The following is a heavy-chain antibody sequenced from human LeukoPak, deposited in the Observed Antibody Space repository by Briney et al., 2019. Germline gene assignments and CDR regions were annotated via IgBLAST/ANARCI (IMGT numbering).Heavy chain of an antibody. Sequence: PGGSLRLSCAASGFTVSSNYMSWVRQAPGKGLEWVSVIYSGGSTYYADSVKGRFTISRDNSKNTLYLQMNSLRAEDTAVYYCARDLTPAYYDFWSGYCLDYWGQGTLVTVSS. CDR3: ARDLTPAYYDFWSGYCLDY. V-gene: IGHV3-66*02. J-gene: IGHJ4*02. D-gene: IGHD3-3*01. CDR1: GFTVSSNY. CDR2: IYSGGST.